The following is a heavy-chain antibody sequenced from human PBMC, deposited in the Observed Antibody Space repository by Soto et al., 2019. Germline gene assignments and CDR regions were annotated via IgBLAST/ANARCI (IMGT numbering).Heavy chain of an antibody. Sequence: SETLSLTRALSGGSINSGYWWSWVRQSPRKGLEWIGEISHSGNTNHNPSLKSRVTISIDKSKNQFSLKLTSVTAADTAVYYCASHRGNTYGPYDYWGQGTLVTVSS. CDR3: ASHRGNTYGPYDY. CDR2: ISHSGNT. J-gene: IGHJ4*02. CDR1: GGSINSGYW. D-gene: IGHD5-18*01. V-gene: IGHV4-4*02.